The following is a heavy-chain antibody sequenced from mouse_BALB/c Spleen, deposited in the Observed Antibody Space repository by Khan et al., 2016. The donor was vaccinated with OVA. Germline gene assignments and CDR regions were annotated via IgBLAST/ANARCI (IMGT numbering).Heavy chain of an antibody. V-gene: IGHV1S135*01. J-gene: IGHJ3*01. Sequence: VQLQQSGPELMKPGASVKISCKASGYSFTNYYIHWVIQSHGKSLEWIGYIDPFSGVSTYKQKFKGKSTLSVDTSSSTASLHLGNLTSDASAVYYGTRRCYVSWFTYWGQGTLVTVSA. CDR3: TRRCYVSWFTY. CDR2: IDPFSGVS. CDR1: GYSFTNYY. D-gene: IGHD2-12*01.